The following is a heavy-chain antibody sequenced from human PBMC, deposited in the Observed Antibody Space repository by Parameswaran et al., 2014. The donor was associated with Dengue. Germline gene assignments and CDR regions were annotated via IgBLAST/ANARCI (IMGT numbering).Heavy chain of an antibody. V-gene: IGHV4-59*08. CDR1: GGSISNYY. D-gene: IGHD3-3*01. CDR3: ARHVQQYDSYSGFYDTNWFDP. J-gene: IGHJ5*02. Sequence: ASETLSLTCTVSGGSISNYYWSWIRQPPGKGLEWVGYVSYSGSTDSNPSLQSRVTISVDTSKNQFSLKLSSVTAADTAVYYCARHVQQYDSYSGFYDTNWFDPWGQGTLVTVSS. CDR2: VSYSGST.